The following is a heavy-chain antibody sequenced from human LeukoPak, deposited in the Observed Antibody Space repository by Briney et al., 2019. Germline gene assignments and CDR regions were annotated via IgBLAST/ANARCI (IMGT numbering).Heavy chain of an antibody. CDR3: ARERCSGGSCYSADAFDT. Sequence: PSETLSLTCTVSGGSISSYYWSWIRQPPGKGLEWIGYIYYSGSTNYNPSLKSRVTISVDTSKNQFSLKLSSVTAADTAVYYCARERCSGGSCYSADAFDTWGQGTMVTVSS. CDR1: GGSISSYY. V-gene: IGHV4-59*01. J-gene: IGHJ3*02. D-gene: IGHD2-15*01. CDR2: IYYSGST.